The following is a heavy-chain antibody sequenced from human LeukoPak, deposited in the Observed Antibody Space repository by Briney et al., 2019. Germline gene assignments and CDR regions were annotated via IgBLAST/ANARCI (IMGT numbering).Heavy chain of an antibody. CDR1: GGSFSGYY. V-gene: IGHV4-34*01. CDR2: INHSGST. J-gene: IGHJ5*02. D-gene: IGHD6-6*01. CDR3: ARGWGAARPAFDP. Sequence: SETLSLTCAVYGGSFSGYYWSWIRQPPGKGLEWIGEINHSGSTNYNPSLKSRVTISVDTSKNQFSLKLSSVTAADTAVYYCARGWGAARPAFDPWGQGTLVTVSS.